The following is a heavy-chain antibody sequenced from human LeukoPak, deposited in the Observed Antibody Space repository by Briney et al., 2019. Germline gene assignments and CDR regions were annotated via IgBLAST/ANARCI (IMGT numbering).Heavy chain of an antibody. V-gene: IGHV1-18*01. CDR1: GYTFTSYG. J-gene: IGHJ4*02. CDR3: ARDGPYGSGSFFPDY. CDR2: ISAYNGNT. Sequence: ASVKVSCKASGYTFTSYGISWVRQAPGQGLEWMGWISAYNGNTNYAQKLQGRVTMTTDTSTSTAYMELRRLRSDDTAVYYCARDGPYGSGSFFPDYWGQGTLVTVSS. D-gene: IGHD3-10*01.